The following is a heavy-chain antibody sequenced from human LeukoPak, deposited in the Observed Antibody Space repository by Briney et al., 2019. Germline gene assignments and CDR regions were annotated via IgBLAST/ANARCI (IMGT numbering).Heavy chain of an antibody. CDR3: ARDQGSMIVVRPTNWFFDL. D-gene: IGHD3-22*01. V-gene: IGHV3-7*01. CDR2: INQDGSEI. CDR1: GFTFSNYW. Sequence: GGSLRLSCAASGFTFSNYWMSWVRQAPGKGLEWLANINQDGSEIYYVDSVKGRFTISRDNGKNSLYLQINSLRADDTAVYYCARDQGSMIVVRPTNWFFDLWGCGTLVTVSS. J-gene: IGHJ2*01.